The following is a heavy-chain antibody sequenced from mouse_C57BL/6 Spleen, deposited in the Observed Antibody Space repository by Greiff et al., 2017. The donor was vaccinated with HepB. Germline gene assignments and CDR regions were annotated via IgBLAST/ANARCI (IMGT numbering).Heavy chain of an antibody. CDR3: ARGAHYYGSSYGYFDY. V-gene: IGHV1-26*01. J-gene: IGHJ2*01. CDR2: INPNNGGT. Sequence: VQLQQSGPELVKPGASVKISCKASGYTFTDYYMNWVKQSHGKSLEWIGDINPNNGGTSYNQKFKGKATLTVDKSSSTAYMELRSLTSEDSAVYYCARGAHYYGSSYGYFDYWGQGTTLTVSS. D-gene: IGHD1-1*01. CDR1: GYTFTDYY.